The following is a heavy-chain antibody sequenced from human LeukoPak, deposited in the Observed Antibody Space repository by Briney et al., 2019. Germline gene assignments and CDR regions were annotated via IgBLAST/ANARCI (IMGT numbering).Heavy chain of an antibody. J-gene: IGHJ4*02. V-gene: IGHV3-7*03. D-gene: IGHD3-22*01. CDR2: TQPEGNEK. CDR1: GFNFPKFW. CDR3: AAGYGSGYFLYFDY. Sequence: PGGSLRLSCAVSGFNFPKFWMSWVRQAPGRGLEWVANTQPEGNEKFYVESVKGRFTISRDNTKDLLFLQMNDLRVEDTGVYYCAAGYGSGYFLYFDYWGQGTLVTVSS.